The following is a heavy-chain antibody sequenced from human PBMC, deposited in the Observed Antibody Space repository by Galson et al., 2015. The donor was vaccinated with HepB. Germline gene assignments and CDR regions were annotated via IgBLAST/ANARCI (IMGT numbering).Heavy chain of an antibody. V-gene: IGHV1-8*01. J-gene: IGHJ4*02. CDR2: MNPNSGNT. CDR3: ARGIQYNWNDRDY. Sequence: SVQVSCKASGYTFTSYDINWVRQATGQGLEWMGWMNPNSGNTGYAQKFQGRVTMTRNTSISTAYMELSSLRSEDTAVYYCARGIQYNWNDRDYWGQGTLVTVSS. D-gene: IGHD1-20*01. CDR1: GYTFTSYD.